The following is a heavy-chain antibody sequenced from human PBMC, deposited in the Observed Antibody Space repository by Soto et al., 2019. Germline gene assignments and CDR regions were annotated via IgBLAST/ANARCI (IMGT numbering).Heavy chain of an antibody. J-gene: IGHJ4*02. CDR1: GFIFSDCY. Sequence: GGSLRLSCVGSGFIFSDCYMSWIRQAPGKGLEWVSHISSSSSYTNYADSVKGRFTISGDNAKNSLYLQMNSLRAEDTAVYYCAISMSYSSGWRFDYWGQGTLVTVSS. D-gene: IGHD6-19*01. CDR3: AISMSYSSGWRFDY. CDR2: ISSSSSYT. V-gene: IGHV3-11*06.